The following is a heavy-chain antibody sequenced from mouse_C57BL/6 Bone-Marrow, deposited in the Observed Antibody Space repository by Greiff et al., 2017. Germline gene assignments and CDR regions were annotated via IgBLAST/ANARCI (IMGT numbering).Heavy chain of an antibody. V-gene: IGHV3-8*01. CDR1: GYSITSAY. D-gene: IGHD1-1*01. J-gene: IGHJ1*03. CDR2: ISYSGST. CDR3: ARWGYYGSRPWYFDV. Sequence: VQLQQSGPGLAKPSQTLSLTCSVTGYSITSAYWNWIRKFPGNKLEYMGYISYSGSTYYNPSLKSRISITRDTSKNQYYLQLNSVTTEDTATYYCARWGYYGSRPWYFDVWGTGTTVTVSS.